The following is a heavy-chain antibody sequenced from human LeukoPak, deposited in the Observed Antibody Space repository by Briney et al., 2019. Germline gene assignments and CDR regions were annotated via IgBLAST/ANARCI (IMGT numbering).Heavy chain of an antibody. D-gene: IGHD5-18*01. J-gene: IGHJ6*02. V-gene: IGHV4-39*07. CDR1: GGSISSSSYY. Sequence: KPSETLSLTCTGSGGSISSSSYYWGWIRQPPGKGLEWIGSIYYSGSTYYNPSLKSRVTISVDTSTNQFSLELSSVTAADTAVYYCATYSSLQLDYGMDVWGQGTTVTVSS. CDR2: IYYSGST. CDR3: ATYSSLQLDYGMDV.